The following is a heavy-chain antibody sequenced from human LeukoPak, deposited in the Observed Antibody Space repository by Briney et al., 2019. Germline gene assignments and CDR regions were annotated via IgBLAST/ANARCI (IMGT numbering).Heavy chain of an antibody. CDR3: AKEGEGHVTMIALLTRDLDY. D-gene: IGHD3-22*01. CDR2: ISGSGRNT. Sequence: PGGSLRLSCAASGFTFSNYAMSWVRQAPGKGLEWVSTISGSGRNTYYADSVKGRFTISRDNSKSTLYLQMNSLKAEDTAVYYCAKEGEGHVTMIALLTRDLDYWGQGTLVIVSS. CDR1: GFTFSNYA. V-gene: IGHV3-23*01. J-gene: IGHJ4*02.